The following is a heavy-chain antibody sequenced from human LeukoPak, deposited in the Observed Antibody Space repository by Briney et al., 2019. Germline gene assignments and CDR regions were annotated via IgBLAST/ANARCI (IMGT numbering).Heavy chain of an antibody. D-gene: IGHD3-22*01. CDR2: IYPGDSDT. CDR1: GYSFTSYW. CDR3: ARPRDPDYYDSSGYYY. Sequence: GKSLKISCKGSGYSFTSYWIGWVRQMPGKGLEWMGIIYPGDSDTRYSPSFQGQVTISADKSISTAYLQWSSLKASDTAMYYCARPRDPDYYDSSGYYYWGQGTLVTVSS. V-gene: IGHV5-51*01. J-gene: IGHJ4*02.